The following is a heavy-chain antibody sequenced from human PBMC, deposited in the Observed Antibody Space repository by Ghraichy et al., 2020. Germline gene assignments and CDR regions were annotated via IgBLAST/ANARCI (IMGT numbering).Heavy chain of an antibody. Sequence: TLSLTCSVSGASTSLNYWSWIRQPPGKGLDWIGYVYNSGSTNYNPSLKSRVTISMDTSKKHFSLKLHSVTAADTAVYYCARLRDTYYYVLDFWGQGSLVTVSS. D-gene: IGHD3-16*01. CDR2: VYNSGST. V-gene: IGHV4-59*08. J-gene: IGHJ4*02. CDR3: ARLRDTYYYVLDF. CDR1: GASTSLNY.